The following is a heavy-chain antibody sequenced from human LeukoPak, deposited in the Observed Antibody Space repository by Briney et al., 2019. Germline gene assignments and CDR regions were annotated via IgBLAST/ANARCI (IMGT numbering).Heavy chain of an antibody. D-gene: IGHD6-19*01. CDR2: IYYSGST. CDR3: ARLFSRGWTGRLDY. CDR1: GGSISIRSYY. J-gene: IGHJ4*02. V-gene: IGHV4-39*01. Sequence: PSETLSLTCTVSGGSISIRSYYGGWIRRPPGKGLEWIGSIYYSGSTYYNPSLKSRVTISVDTSKNQFSLKLSSVTAADTAVYYCARLFSRGWTGRLDYWGQGTLVTVSS.